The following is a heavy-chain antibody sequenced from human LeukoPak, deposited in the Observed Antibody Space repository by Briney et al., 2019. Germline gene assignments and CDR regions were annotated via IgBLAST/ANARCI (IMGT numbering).Heavy chain of an antibody. V-gene: IGHV3-64D*06. Sequence: GGSLRLSCSASGFTFSNYAIHWVRQAPGRGLEYVSAISSSGGSTYYADSVKGRFTISRDNSKNTLYLQMSSLRAEDTAVYYCVKGQRYYYGSGDWFDPWGLGTLVTVFS. CDR1: GFTFSNYA. CDR2: ISSSGGST. CDR3: VKGQRYYYGSGDWFDP. D-gene: IGHD3-10*01. J-gene: IGHJ5*02.